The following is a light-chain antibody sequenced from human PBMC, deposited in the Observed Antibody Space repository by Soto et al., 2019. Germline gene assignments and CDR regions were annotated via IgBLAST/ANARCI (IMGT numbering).Light chain of an antibody. Sequence: DIVMTQSPLSLPVTPGEPASISCRSSQSLLYSNGYNYLDWYLQKPGQSPQILISLGSNRASGVPDRFSGSGSGTDFTLKISRVEAEDVGVYYCMQTLQPPLTFGQGTKVEIK. V-gene: IGKV2-28*01. CDR1: QSLLYSNGYNY. CDR2: LGS. CDR3: MQTLQPPLT. J-gene: IGKJ1*01.